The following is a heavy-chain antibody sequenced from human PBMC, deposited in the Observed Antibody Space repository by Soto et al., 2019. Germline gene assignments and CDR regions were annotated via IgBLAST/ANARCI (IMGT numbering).Heavy chain of an antibody. CDR3: ARDQGIAVAVFDY. CDR1: GGSISSISSY. D-gene: IGHD6-19*01. Sequence: SETLSLTCTVSGGSISSISSYWGWIRQPPGKGLEWIGNVYYSGSTYSNPSLKSRLTISADTSKNQFSLKLSSVTAADTAVYYCARDQGIAVAVFDYWGQGTLVTVSS. J-gene: IGHJ4*02. V-gene: IGHV4-39*07. CDR2: VYYSGST.